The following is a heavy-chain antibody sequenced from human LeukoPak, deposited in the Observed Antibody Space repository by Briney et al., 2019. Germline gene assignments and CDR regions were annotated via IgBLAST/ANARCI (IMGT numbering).Heavy chain of an antibody. D-gene: IGHD3-9*01. CDR2: IGCRDGGT. CDR1: GFIFSNYA. J-gene: IGHJ4*01. V-gene: IGHV3-23*01. CDR3: AKWGDYDILTGYYDSDY. Sequence: QPGASLRLACSASGFIFSNYAMSSVRHAPGKGLGWVSAIGCRDGGTYSADSVKGRFTVPRDDPTNTLYLQMNTMRVEDTAVYYCAKWGDYDILTGYYDSDYWGHGTLVTVSS.